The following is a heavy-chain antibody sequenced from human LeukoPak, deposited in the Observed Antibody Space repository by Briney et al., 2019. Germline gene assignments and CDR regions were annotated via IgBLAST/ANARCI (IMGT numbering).Heavy chain of an antibody. V-gene: IGHV4-59*01. CDR1: GGSICSYY. Sequence: SETLSLTCTVSGGSICSYYWSWLRQPPGKGLEWVGYIYYSGSSNYNPSLKSGVTISVDTSKNQFSLKLTSVTAADTAVYYCARVVAARRSGWFDPWGQGTLVTVSS. D-gene: IGHD6-6*01. CDR3: ARVVAARRSGWFDP. J-gene: IGHJ5*02. CDR2: IYYSGSS.